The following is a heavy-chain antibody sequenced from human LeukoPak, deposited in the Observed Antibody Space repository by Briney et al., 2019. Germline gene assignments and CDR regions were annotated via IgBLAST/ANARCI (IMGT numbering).Heavy chain of an antibody. Sequence: GGSLRLSCTASGLTFGDYAMNWVRQAPGKGLEWVSCISISSNYIYYPDPVKGRFTISRDNAKNSLYLQMNSLRAEDTAVYYCARDGGGGLDYWGQGTLVTVSS. CDR2: ISISSNYI. D-gene: IGHD2-15*01. CDR1: GLTFGDYA. J-gene: IGHJ4*02. V-gene: IGHV3-21*01. CDR3: ARDGGGGLDY.